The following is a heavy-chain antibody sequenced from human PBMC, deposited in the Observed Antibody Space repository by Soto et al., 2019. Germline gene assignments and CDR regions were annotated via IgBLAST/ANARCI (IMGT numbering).Heavy chain of an antibody. CDR3: ARGLLRYSSSWSPYYYYYGMDV. CDR2: IWYDGSNK. CDR1: GFTFSSYG. V-gene: IGHV3-33*01. D-gene: IGHD6-13*01. Sequence: SLRLSCAASGFTFSSYGMHWVRQAPGKGLEWVAVIWYDGSNKYYADSVKGRFTISRDNSKNTLYLQMNSLRAEDTAVYYCARGLLRYSSSWSPYYYYYGMDVWGQGTTVTVSS. J-gene: IGHJ6*02.